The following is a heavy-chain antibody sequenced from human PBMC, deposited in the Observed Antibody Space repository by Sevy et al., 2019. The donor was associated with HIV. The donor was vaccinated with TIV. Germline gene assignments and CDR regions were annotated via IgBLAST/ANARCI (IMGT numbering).Heavy chain of an antibody. D-gene: IGHD4-17*01. Sequence: GGSLRLSCTASGFTFSSYVMSWVRQLPGKRLEWVSSIGATSNNPGYADSVKGRFIVSRDNSKNTLFLDMKSLRVEDTALYYCAKGDVLNTRAGVDPWGQGTLVTVSS. J-gene: IGHJ5*02. CDR3: AKGDVLNTRAGVDP. CDR1: GFTFSSYV. V-gene: IGHV3-23*01. CDR2: IGATSNNP.